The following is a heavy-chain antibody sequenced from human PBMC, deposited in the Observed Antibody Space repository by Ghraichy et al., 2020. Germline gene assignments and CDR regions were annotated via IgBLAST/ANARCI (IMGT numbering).Heavy chain of an antibody. J-gene: IGHJ4*02. Sequence: GGSLRLSCAASGFTFSSYAMHWVRQAPGKGLEWVAVISYDGSNKYYVDSVKGRFTISRDNSKNTLYLQMNSLRAEDTAVYYCAREVRTRFDYWGQGTLVTVSS. CDR2: ISYDGSNK. CDR3: AREVRTRFDY. CDR1: GFTFSSYA. V-gene: IGHV3-30*04. D-gene: IGHD3-22*01.